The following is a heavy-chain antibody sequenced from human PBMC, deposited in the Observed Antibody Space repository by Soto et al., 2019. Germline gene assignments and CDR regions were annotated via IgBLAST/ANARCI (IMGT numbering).Heavy chain of an antibody. CDR1: GFTFSSYG. CDR2: IWYDGSNK. J-gene: IGHJ5*02. Sequence: QVQLVESGGGVVQPGRSLRLSCAASGFTFSSYGMHWVRQAPGKGLEWVAVIWYDGSNKYYADSVKGRFTISRDNSKNTLYLQMNSLRAEDTAVYYCARDAAAAGNSFDPWGQGTLVTVSS. CDR3: ARDAAAAGNSFDP. V-gene: IGHV3-33*01. D-gene: IGHD6-13*01.